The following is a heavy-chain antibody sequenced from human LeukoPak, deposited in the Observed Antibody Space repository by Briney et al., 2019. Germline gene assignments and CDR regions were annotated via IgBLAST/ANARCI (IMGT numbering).Heavy chain of an antibody. Sequence: SETLSLTCTVSGGSISSSSYYWGWIRQPPGKGLEWIGSIYYSGSTYSNPSLKSRVTISVDTSKNQFSLKLSSVTATDTAVYYCARWVVVVPAAINDAFDIWGQGTMVTVPS. V-gene: IGHV4-39*01. CDR3: ARWVVVVPAAINDAFDI. CDR1: GGSISSSSYY. CDR2: IYYSGST. D-gene: IGHD2-2*01. J-gene: IGHJ3*02.